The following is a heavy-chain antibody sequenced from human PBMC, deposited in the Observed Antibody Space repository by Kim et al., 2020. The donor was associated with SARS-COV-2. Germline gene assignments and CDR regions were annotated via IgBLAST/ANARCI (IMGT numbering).Heavy chain of an antibody. J-gene: IGHJ4*02. CDR2: ISGSGGST. CDR3: AKNQWAGYCSSTSCLNPWGYYFDY. CDR1: GFTFSSYA. V-gene: IGHV3-23*01. D-gene: IGHD2-2*01. Sequence: GGSLRLSCAASGFTFSSYAMSWVRQAPGKGLEWVSAISGSGGSTYYADSVKGRFTISRDNSKNTLYLQMNSLRAEDTAVYYCAKNQWAGYCSSTSCLNPWGYYFDYWGQGTLVTVSS.